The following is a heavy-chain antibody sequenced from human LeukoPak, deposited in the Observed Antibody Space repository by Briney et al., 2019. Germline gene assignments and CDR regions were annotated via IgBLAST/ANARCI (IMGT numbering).Heavy chain of an antibody. CDR1: GFTFSSYW. CDR2: INHNGDVN. J-gene: IGHJ6*02. CDR3: ARGGGLDV. V-gene: IGHV3-7*03. Sequence: GGSLRLSCAASGFTFSSYWMNWARHAPGKGLEWVASINHNGDVNYCVDSVKGRVTIYREHAKNTLYLQMSNLRAEDTDVYFCARGGGLDVWGQAATVTVSS. D-gene: IGHD3-16*01.